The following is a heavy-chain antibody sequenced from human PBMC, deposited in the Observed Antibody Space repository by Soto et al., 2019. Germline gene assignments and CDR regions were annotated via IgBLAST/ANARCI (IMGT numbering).Heavy chain of an antibody. J-gene: IGHJ5*01. CDR1: GASISSYY. CDR2: IYYSGST. Sequence: PSETLSLTCTVSGASISSYYWNWIRQSPGKGLEWIGCIYYSGSTTYNPSLKSRVTISVDTSKSQFSLKLNSVTAADTAVYYCARALYGSGAYGGFDSWGQGTLVTVPQ. V-gene: IGHV4-59*01. CDR3: ARALYGSGAYGGFDS. D-gene: IGHD3-10*01.